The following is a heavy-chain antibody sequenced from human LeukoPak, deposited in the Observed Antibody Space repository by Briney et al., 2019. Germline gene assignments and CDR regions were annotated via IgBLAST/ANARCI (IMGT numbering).Heavy chain of an antibody. CDR1: GHSFSSYW. V-gene: IGHV5-51*01. D-gene: IGHD6-13*01. J-gene: IGHJ4*02. Sequence: GESLKISCKGSGHSFSSYWIAWVRQMPGKGLEWMGIIHPGNSETTYSPSFQGQVTMSADKSITTAYLQWSSLEAPDTAMYYCARRLSTIAAAAANDYWGQGTLVTVSS. CDR3: ARRLSTIAAAAANDY. CDR2: IHPGNSET.